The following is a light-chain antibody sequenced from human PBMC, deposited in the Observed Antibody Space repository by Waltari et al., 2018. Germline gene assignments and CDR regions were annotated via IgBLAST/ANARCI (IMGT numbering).Light chain of an antibody. CDR1: NIGSKS. CDR2: YDS. Sequence: SYVLTQPPSVSVAPGKTARITCGGNNIGSKSVHWYQQKPGRAPVLVIYYDSDRPSGIPERFSVSNSGNTATLTIIRVEAGDEADYYCQVWDSGSDHPAVVFGGGTKLTVL. J-gene: IGLJ2*01. CDR3: QVWDSGSDHPAVV. V-gene: IGLV3-21*04.